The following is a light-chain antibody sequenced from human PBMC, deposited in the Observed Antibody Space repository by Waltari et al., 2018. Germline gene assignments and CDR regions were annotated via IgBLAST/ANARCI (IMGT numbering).Light chain of an antibody. CDR2: GAS. CDR3: QQYNNWPPGT. Sequence: EIVMTQSPATLSVSPGERATLSCRACQSVRKNLGWYQQKPGQAPRLLLFGASTRVTGIPARFSGSRSGTEFTFTISSLQSEDFAVYYCQQYNNWPPGTFGQGTKVEIK. J-gene: IGKJ1*01. V-gene: IGKV3-15*01. CDR1: QSVRKN.